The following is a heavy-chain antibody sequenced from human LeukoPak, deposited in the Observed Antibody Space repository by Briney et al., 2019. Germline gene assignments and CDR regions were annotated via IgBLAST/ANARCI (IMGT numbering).Heavy chain of an antibody. CDR3: ARASTYSSWYVY. CDR1: GGSFSGYY. Sequence: SEALSLTCAVYGGSFSGYYWSWIRQPPGKGLGWIGEINHSGSTNYNPSLKSRVTISVDTSKNQFSLKLSSVTAADTAVYYCARASTYSSWYVYWGQGTLVTVSS. V-gene: IGHV4-34*01. D-gene: IGHD6-13*01. J-gene: IGHJ4*02. CDR2: INHSGST.